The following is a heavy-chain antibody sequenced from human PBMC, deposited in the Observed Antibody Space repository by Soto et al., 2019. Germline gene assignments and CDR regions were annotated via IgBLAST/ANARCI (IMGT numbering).Heavy chain of an antibody. CDR2: ISYDGSNK. CDR3: ANARGWYDFWRGYPDGMDV. Sequence: QVQLVESGGGVVQPGRSLRLSCAASGFTFSSYGMHWVRQAPGKGLEWVTVISYDGSNKYYADSVKGRFTISRDNSKNTLYLQMNSLRAEETGVYYCANARGWYDFWRGYPDGMDVWGKGTTVTVSS. J-gene: IGHJ6*04. V-gene: IGHV3-30*18. CDR1: GFTFSSYG. D-gene: IGHD3-3*01.